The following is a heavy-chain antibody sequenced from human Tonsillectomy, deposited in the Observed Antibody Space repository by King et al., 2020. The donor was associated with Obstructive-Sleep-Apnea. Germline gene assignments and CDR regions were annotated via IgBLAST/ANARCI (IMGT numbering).Heavy chain of an antibody. Sequence: QLQESGPGLVKPSETLSLTCTVSGGSISSSSHSWGWIRQPPGKGLEWIGSIYYSGSTYFNPSLKSRLTISVDTPKNQFSLKLSSVTAADTAVYYCAGIGRMGRWLLQYFDGWGQGTLVPVSS. V-gene: IGHV4-39*07. CDR2: IYYSGST. J-gene: IGHJ4*02. D-gene: IGHD5-24*01. CDR1: GGSISSSSHS. CDR3: AGIGRMGRWLLQYFDG.